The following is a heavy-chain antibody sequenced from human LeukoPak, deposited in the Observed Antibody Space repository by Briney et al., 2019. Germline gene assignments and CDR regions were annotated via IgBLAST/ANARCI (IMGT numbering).Heavy chain of an antibody. J-gene: IGHJ4*02. CDR1: GGTFSSYA. Sequence: SVTVSRKASGGTFSSYAISWVRQAPGQGLEWMGGIIPIFGTANYAQKFQGRVTITADESTSTAYMELRSLRSDDTAVYYCARDMGGHDPIDYWGQGTLVTVSS. CDR2: IIPIFGTA. V-gene: IGHV1-69*13. CDR3: ARDMGGHDPIDY. D-gene: IGHD3-16*01.